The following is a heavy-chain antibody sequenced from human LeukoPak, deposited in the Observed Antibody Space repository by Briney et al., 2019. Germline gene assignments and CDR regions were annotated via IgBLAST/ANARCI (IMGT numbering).Heavy chain of an antibody. D-gene: IGHD1-26*01. V-gene: IGHV1-8*01. Sequence: ASVKVSCKASGYTFTSYDINWVRQSTGQGLEWMGWMNPNSGNTGCAQKFQGRVTMTRNTSISTAYMELSSLRSEDTAVYYCVLVSGCYFGDAFDIWGQGTMVTVSS. J-gene: IGHJ3*02. CDR1: GYTFTSYD. CDR2: MNPNSGNT. CDR3: VLVSGCYFGDAFDI.